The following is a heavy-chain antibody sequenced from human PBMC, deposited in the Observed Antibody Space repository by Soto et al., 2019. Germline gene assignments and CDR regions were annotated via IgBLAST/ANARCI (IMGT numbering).Heavy chain of an antibody. Sequence: PGGSLRLSCAASGFTFSSYAMSWARQAPGKGLEWVSAISGSGGSTYYADSVKGRFTISRHNSKNTLYLQMNSLRAEDTAVYYCARVGLITMVRGVITNPPDYWGQGTLVTVSS. CDR1: GFTFSSYA. D-gene: IGHD3-10*01. CDR2: ISGSGGST. CDR3: ARVGLITMVRGVITNPPDY. V-gene: IGHV3-23*01. J-gene: IGHJ4*02.